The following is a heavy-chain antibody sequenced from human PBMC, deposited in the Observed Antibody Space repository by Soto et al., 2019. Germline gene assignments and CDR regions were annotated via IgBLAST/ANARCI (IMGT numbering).Heavy chain of an antibody. CDR2: IIPIFGTA. CDR3: AKDIGGQQLVQDVRWFDP. D-gene: IGHD6-13*01. CDR1: GGTFSSYA. V-gene: IGHV1-69*06. J-gene: IGHJ5*02. Sequence: ASVKVSCKASGGTFSSYAISWVRQAPGQGLEWMGGIIPIFGTANYARKFQGRVTITADKSTSTAYMELSSLRSEDTAVYYCAKDIGGQQLVQDVRWFDPWGQGTLVTVSS.